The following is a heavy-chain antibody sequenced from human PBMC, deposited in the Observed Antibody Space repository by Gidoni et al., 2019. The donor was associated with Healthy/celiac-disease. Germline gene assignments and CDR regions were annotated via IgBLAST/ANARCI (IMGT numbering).Heavy chain of an antibody. V-gene: IGHV5-51*01. CDR1: GYRFTSYC. D-gene: IGHD1-26*01. Sequence: VQLVQSGPQVKKLCEPLMISCMVSGYRFTSYCIGWVRQMPGKGLEWLGIIHPGDSNSRNSPTFQGQVTISDDEAIRTAYMQWSSVKASDTAMYYYARKTREGANFDYWGQGTLVTVSS. CDR3: ARKTREGANFDY. CDR2: IHPGDSNS. J-gene: IGHJ4*02.